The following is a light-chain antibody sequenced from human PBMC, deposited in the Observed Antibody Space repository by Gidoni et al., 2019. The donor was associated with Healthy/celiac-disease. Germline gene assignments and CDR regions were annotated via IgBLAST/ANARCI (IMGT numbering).Light chain of an antibody. J-gene: IGKJ2*01. CDR3: QQYNNWPVGT. Sequence: EIVMMQSPATLSVSPGERATLSCRASQSVSSNLAWYQQKPGQAPRLLIYGASTRATGIPARFSGSGSGTEFTLTISSLQSEDFAVYYCQQYNNWPVGTFGQGTKLEIK. CDR1: QSVSSN. CDR2: GAS. V-gene: IGKV3-15*01.